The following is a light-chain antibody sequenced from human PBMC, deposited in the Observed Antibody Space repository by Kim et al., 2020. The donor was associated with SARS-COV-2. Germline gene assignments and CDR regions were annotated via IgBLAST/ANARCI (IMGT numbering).Light chain of an antibody. Sequence: DIQMTQSPSTLSASVGDRVTITCRASQSISSWLAWYQQKPGKAPTLLIYKASSLESGVPSRFSGSGSGTEFTLTISSLQPDDFATYYCQQYNSYSRTFVQGTKVDIK. CDR1: QSISSW. V-gene: IGKV1-5*03. CDR3: QQYNSYSRT. J-gene: IGKJ1*01. CDR2: KAS.